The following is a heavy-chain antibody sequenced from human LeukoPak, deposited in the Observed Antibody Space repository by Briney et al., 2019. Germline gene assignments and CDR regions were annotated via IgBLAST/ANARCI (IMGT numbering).Heavy chain of an antibody. Sequence: GGSLRLSCAASGFIFSNYAMHWVRQAPGKGLEYVSGISSNGESTYYANPVKGRFTISRDNSKNTLYLQMGSLRAEDMAVYYCAKTSGSGGYYYYYMDVWGKGTTVTVSS. V-gene: IGHV3-64*01. D-gene: IGHD1-26*01. J-gene: IGHJ6*03. CDR2: ISSNGEST. CDR1: GFIFSNYA. CDR3: AKTSGSGGYYYYYMDV.